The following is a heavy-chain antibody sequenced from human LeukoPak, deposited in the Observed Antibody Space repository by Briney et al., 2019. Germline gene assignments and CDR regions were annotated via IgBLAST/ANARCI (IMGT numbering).Heavy chain of an antibody. J-gene: IGHJ4*02. CDR1: GGTFSSYA. CDR3: ARGGSGSSLHFDY. V-gene: IGHV1-69*13. CDR2: IIPIFGTA. Sequence: ASVKVSCKASGGTFSSYAISWVRQAPGQGLEWMGGIIPIFGTANYAQRFQGRVTITADESTSTAYMELSSLRSEDTAVYYCARGGSGSSLHFDYWGQGTLVTVSS. D-gene: IGHD3-10*01.